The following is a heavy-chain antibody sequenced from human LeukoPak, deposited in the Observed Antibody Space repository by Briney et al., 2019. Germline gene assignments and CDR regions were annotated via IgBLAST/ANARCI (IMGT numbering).Heavy chain of an antibody. D-gene: IGHD3-22*01. CDR3: ARDLSGYYDSSGFYPDHLFDY. V-gene: IGHV3-7*01. Sequence: PGGSLRLSCAASGFTFSRNWMNWVRQAPGKGLEWVANIKQDGSEKYYVDSVKGRFTISRDNAKNSLYLQINSLGAEDTAVYYCARDLSGYYDSSGFYPDHLFDYWGQGTLVTVSS. J-gene: IGHJ4*02. CDR1: GFTFSRNW. CDR2: IKQDGSEK.